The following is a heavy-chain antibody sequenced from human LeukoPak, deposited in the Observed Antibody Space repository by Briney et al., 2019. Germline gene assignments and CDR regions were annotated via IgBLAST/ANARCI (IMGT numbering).Heavy chain of an antibody. CDR1: GGSISDSY. Sequence: PSETLSLTCTVSGGSISDSYWGWIRHPPGKGLEWIGYIYYSGSTKYNPSLKSRVTISVDTSKNQFSLKLSSVTAADTAVYYCARAGDGYNWLIDDWGQGTRVTVSS. J-gene: IGHJ4*02. V-gene: IGHV4-59*08. D-gene: IGHD5-24*01. CDR2: IYYSGST. CDR3: ARAGDGYNWLIDD.